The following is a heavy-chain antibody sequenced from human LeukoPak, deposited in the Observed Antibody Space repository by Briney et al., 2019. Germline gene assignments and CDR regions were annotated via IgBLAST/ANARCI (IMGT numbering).Heavy chain of an antibody. CDR2: IYYSGST. CDR3: ARVIAVAGGVPPRYFDY. J-gene: IGHJ4*02. Sequence: KPSETLSLTCTVSGGSISSSSYYWSWIRQPPGKGLEWIGYIYYSGSTNYNPSLKSRVTISVDTSKNQFSLKLSSVTAADTAVCYCARVIAVAGGVPPRYFDYWGQGTLVTVSS. V-gene: IGHV4-61*01. CDR1: GGSISSSSYY. D-gene: IGHD6-19*01.